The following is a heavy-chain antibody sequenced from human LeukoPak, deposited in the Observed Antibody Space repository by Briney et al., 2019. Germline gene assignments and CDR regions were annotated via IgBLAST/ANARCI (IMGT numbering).Heavy chain of an antibody. J-gene: IGHJ2*01. D-gene: IGHD4-17*01. Sequence: ASVKVSCKASGYTFTGYIMHWVRQAPGQGLEWMGWISPNSGDTKYAQKFQGRVTMTRDTSISTAYMEVSRLRSDDTAVYYCVRGLTTVATWLYLWGRGTLVTVSS. V-gene: IGHV1-2*02. CDR2: ISPNSGDT. CDR1: GYTFTGYI. CDR3: VRGLTTVATWLYL.